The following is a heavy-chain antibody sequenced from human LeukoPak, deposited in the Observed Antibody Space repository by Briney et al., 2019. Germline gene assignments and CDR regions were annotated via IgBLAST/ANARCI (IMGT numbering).Heavy chain of an antibody. D-gene: IGHD2-15*01. J-gene: IGHJ5*02. V-gene: IGHV3-21*01. CDR3: AACSGGTCLHNWFDP. CDR2: ISGSGFDI. CDR1: GFTVSSYS. Sequence: GGSLRLSCAASGFTVSSYSMSWVRQAPGKGLEWVSSISGSGFDISYADSVKGRFITSRDNAKNSLYLQMNSLRGEDTAVYYCAACSGGTCLHNWFDPWGQGTLVTVSS.